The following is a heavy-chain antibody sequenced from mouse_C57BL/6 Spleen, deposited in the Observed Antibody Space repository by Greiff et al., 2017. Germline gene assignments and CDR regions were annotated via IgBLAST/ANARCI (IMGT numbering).Heavy chain of an antibody. CDR3: ARWGLYCSSYYYAMDY. CDR2: IDPSDSYT. CDR1: GYTFTSYW. J-gene: IGHJ4*01. Sequence: QVQLQQPGAELVMPGASVKLSCKASGYTFTSYWMHWVKQRPGQGLEWIGEIDPSDSYTNYNQKFKGKSTLTVDKSSSTAYMQLSSLTSEDSAVYYCARWGLYCSSYYYAMDYWGQGTSVTVSS. D-gene: IGHD1-1*01. V-gene: IGHV1-69*01.